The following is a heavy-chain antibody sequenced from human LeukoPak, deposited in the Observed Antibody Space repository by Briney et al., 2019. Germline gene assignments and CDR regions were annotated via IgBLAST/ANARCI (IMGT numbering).Heavy chain of an antibody. Sequence: SETLSLTCTVSGGSISSYYWSWIRQPPGKGLEWIGYIYYSGSTNYNPSLKSRVTISVDTSKNQFSLKLSSVTAADTAVYYCARANYDILTGSLDFDYWGQGTLVTVSS. CDR3: ARANYDILTGSLDFDY. CDR1: GGSISSYY. V-gene: IGHV4-59*12. J-gene: IGHJ4*02. D-gene: IGHD3-9*01. CDR2: IYYSGST.